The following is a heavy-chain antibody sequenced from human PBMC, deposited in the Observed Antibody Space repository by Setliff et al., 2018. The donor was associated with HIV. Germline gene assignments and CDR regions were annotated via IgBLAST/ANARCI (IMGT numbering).Heavy chain of an antibody. V-gene: IGHV4-61*09. CDR3: AKRTFGSGRLDP. D-gene: IGHD3-16*01. CDR2: IFTSGSA. CDR1: GDSISSGRYY. Sequence: SETLSLTCTVSGDSISSGRYYWNWIRQPAGKGLDWIGHIFTSGSAFSSGTANYSPSLKSRLTISLDTKNQFSLKLSSVTAADTAVYYCAKRTFGSGRLDPWGQGTLVTVSS. J-gene: IGHJ5*02.